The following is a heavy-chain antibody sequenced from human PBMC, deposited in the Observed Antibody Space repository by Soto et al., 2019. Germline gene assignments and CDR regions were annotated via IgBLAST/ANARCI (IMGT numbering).Heavy chain of an antibody. V-gene: IGHV1-24*01. D-gene: IGHD6-13*01. Sequence: ASVKPSCTVSGYTHTDLSMHWVRQAPGKGLEWMGGFDPEDGETIYAQKFQGRVTMTEDTSTDTAYMELSSLRSEDTAVYYCATGAARRAAAGPIGLFDYWSQGTLVTVSS. CDR1: GYTHTDLS. J-gene: IGHJ4*02. CDR2: FDPEDGET. CDR3: ATGAARRAAAGPIGLFDY.